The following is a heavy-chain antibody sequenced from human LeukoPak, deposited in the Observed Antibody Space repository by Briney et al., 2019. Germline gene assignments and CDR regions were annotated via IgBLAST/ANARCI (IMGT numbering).Heavy chain of an antibody. CDR1: GFIFTTYW. CDR2: IKQDGSET. V-gene: IGHV3-7*01. D-gene: IGHD4/OR15-4a*01. CDR3: ARDLDYGDDAFDI. Sequence: PGGSLRLSCGASGFIFTTYWMNWVRQAPGKGLEWVANIKQDGSETYYVDSVKGRFTISRDNDKNSVYLHMGSLRVEDTAVYYCARDLDYGDDAFDIWGQGTMVTVSS. J-gene: IGHJ3*02.